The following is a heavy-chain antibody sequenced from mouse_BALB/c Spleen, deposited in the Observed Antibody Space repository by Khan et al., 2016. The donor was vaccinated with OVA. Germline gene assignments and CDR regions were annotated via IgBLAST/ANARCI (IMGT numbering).Heavy chain of an antibody. CDR3: ASDGYSPWFAY. V-gene: IGHV14-1*02. CDR2: IDPENGNN. D-gene: IGHD2-3*01. J-gene: IGHJ3*01. Sequence: VQLQQSGAELVRPGALIKLSCKASGFNIKDYYMHWVKQRPEQGLEWIGWIDPENGNNIYDPKFQGKASIIADTSSNTAYLQLSSLTSEDTAVYYGASDGYSPWFAYWGQGTLVTVSA. CDR1: GFNIKDYY.